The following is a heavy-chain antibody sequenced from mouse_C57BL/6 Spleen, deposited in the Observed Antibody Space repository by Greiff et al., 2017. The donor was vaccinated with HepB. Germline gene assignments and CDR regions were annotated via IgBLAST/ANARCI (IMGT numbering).Heavy chain of an antibody. V-gene: IGHV1-59*01. CDR1: GYTFTSYW. CDR2: IDPSDSYT. D-gene: IGHD1-1*01. Sequence: QVQLQQPGAELVRPGTSVKLSCKASGYTFTSYWMHWVKQRPGQGLEWIGVIDPSDSYTNYNQKFKGKATLTVDTSSSTAYMQLSSLTSEDSAVYYCARTTVVARAMDYWGQATSVTVSS. CDR3: ARTTVVARAMDY. J-gene: IGHJ4*01.